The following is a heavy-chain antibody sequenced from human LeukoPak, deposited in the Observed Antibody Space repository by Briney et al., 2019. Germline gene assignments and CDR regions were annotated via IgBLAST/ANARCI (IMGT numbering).Heavy chain of an antibody. D-gene: IGHD6-19*01. Sequence: GGSLRLSCAASGFTFRSYTMTWVRQAPGKGLEWVSTVSGSGAGTYYADSVKGRFTISRDNSKNTLYLQMNSLRAEDTAVYYCARGCDIAVAGPPLPYYGMDVWGQGTTVTVSS. V-gene: IGHV3-23*01. J-gene: IGHJ6*02. CDR2: VSGSGAGT. CDR3: ARGCDIAVAGPPLPYYGMDV. CDR1: GFTFRSYT.